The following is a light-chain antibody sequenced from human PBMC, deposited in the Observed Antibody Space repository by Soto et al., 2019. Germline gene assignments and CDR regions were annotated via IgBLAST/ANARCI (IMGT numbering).Light chain of an antibody. J-gene: IGKJ1*01. Sequence: ETVLTQSPATLSLSPGERATLSCRASQSVRSNLAWYQHKPGQAPRLLIYDASNRATCIPGRFSGSGSGTDFTLTISNLEPEDFAVYYCQQRDNWPWTFGQGAKVEIK. CDR1: QSVRSN. V-gene: IGKV3-11*01. CDR3: QQRDNWPWT. CDR2: DAS.